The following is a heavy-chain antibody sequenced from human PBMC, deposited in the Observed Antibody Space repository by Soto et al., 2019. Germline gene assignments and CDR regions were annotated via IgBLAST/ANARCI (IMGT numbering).Heavy chain of an antibody. D-gene: IGHD3-10*01. CDR2: TYYRSKWYN. V-gene: IGHV6-1*01. CDR3: SRVYYYGSGSSYYYYGMDV. Sequence: PSQTLSLTCAISGDSVSSSSVTWNWIRQSPSRGLEWLGRTYYRSKWYNDYAVSVKSRITINPDTSKNQFSLQLNSVTPEDTAVYFCSRVYYYGSGSSYYYYGMDVWGQGTTVTVSS. CDR1: GDSVSSSSVT. J-gene: IGHJ6*02.